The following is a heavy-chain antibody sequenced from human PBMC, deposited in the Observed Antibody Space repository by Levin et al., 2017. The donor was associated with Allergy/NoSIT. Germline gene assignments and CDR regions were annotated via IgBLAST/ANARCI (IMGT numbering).Heavy chain of an antibody. CDR3: AKGVAIFGVGRLDY. CDR1: GFTFSTRA. D-gene: IGHD3-3*01. J-gene: IGHJ4*02. Sequence: GESLKISCAASGFTFSTRAMTWVRQAAGKGLEWVSGITGDGDDTHYADSVKGRFTISRDNSKNTLYLQMNSLRAEDTAIYYCAKGVAIFGVGRLDYWGQGTLVTVSS. CDR2: ITGDGDDT. V-gene: IGHV3-23*01.